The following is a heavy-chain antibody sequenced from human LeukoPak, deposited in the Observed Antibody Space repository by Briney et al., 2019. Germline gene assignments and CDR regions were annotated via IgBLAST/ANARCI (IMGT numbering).Heavy chain of an antibody. CDR2: INPNSGNT. J-gene: IGHJ4*02. V-gene: IGHV1-8*02. CDR1: GGTFISYA. CDR3: AKDRYHYSDTTGYLSGGFDY. D-gene: IGHD3-9*01. Sequence: ASVKVSCKASGGTFISYAISWVRQAPGQGLEWMGWINPNSGNTGYAQKFQGGVTMTRNTSISTAYMELSSLRSEDTAVYYCAKDRYHYSDTTGYLSGGFDYWGQGTLVTGSS.